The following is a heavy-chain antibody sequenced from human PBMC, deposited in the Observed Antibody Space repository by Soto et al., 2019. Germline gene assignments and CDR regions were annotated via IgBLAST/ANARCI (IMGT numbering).Heavy chain of an antibody. Sequence: PGGSLRLSCAASGFTFSSSNMNWVRQAPGKGLERASYISGSGGSTYYADSVKGRFTISRDNSKNTLYLQMNSLRAEDTAVYYCAQLLAYYDFWSGYYDNWGQGTLVTVSS. CDR3: AQLLAYYDFWSGYYDN. D-gene: IGHD3-3*01. J-gene: IGHJ4*02. V-gene: IGHV3-23*01. CDR1: GFTFSSSN. CDR2: ISGSGGST.